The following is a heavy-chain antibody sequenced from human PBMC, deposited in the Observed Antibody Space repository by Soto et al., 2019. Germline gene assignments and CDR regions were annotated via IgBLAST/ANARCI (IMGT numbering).Heavy chain of an antibody. CDR1: GYTFTDHY. CDR2: VDPEESET. J-gene: IGHJ4*02. CDR3: AYGSGSYLHYFEY. Sequence: ASVKVSCKVSGYTFTDHYVHWVQQAPGKGLEWLGLVDPEESETIYAEKFQGRVTITADTSTDTAYMELRSLRSEDTGVYYCAYGSGSYLHYFEYWGQGTLVTDSS. D-gene: IGHD3-10*01. V-gene: IGHV1-69-2*01.